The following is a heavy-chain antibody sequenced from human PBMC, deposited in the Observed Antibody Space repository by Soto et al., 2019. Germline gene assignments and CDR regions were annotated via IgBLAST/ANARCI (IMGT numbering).Heavy chain of an antibody. J-gene: IGHJ6*02. D-gene: IGHD3-10*01. CDR1: GGSISSSNW. CDR3: ARSYYYGSGSYRVVYYYYGMDV. Sequence: PSETLSLTCAVSGGSISSSNWWSWVRQPPGKGLEWIGEIYHSGSTNYNPSLQSRVTISVDKSKNQFSLKLSSVTAADTAVYYCARSYYYGSGSYRVVYYYYGMDVWGQGTTVTVSS. V-gene: IGHV4-4*02. CDR2: IYHSGST.